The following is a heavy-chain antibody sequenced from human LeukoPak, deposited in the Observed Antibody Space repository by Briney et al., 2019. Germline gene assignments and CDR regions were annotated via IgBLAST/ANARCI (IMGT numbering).Heavy chain of an antibody. CDR1: RFTFSSHS. D-gene: IGHD3-3*01. J-gene: IGHJ6*03. V-gene: IGHV3-21*01. CDR2: ISGSGSYI. Sequence: GGSLRLSCVASRFTFSSHSMNWVRQAPGKGLEWVSSISGSGSYIFYADSVKGRFTISRDNAKNSLYLQMNSLRAEDTAVYYCARVERAYDFWSGYYTGSHYYYYMDVWGKGTTVTVSS. CDR3: ARVERAYDFWSGYYTGSHYYYYMDV.